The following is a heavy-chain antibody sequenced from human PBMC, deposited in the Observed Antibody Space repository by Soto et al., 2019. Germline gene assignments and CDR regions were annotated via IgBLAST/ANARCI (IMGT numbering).Heavy chain of an antibody. CDR2: ISYDGSNK. J-gene: IGHJ4*02. V-gene: IGHV3-30*18. Sequence: QVQLVESGGGVVQPGRSLRLSCAASGFTFSSYGMHWVRQAPGKGLEWVAVISYDGSNKYYADSVKGRFTISRDNSKNTLYLQMNSLRAEDTAVYYCAKDRGMATIDYWGQGTLVTGSS. D-gene: IGHD5-12*01. CDR1: GFTFSSYG. CDR3: AKDRGMATIDY.